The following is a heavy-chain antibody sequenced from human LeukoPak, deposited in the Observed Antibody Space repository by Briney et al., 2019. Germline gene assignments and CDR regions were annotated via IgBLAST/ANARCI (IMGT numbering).Heavy chain of an antibody. CDR3: ARDLYRIVVVPHYFDY. D-gene: IGHD3-22*01. Sequence: SGGSLRLSCAASGFTFRTYSMNWVRQAPGKGLEWVSYISSSSTIYYADSVKGRFTISRDNAKNSLYLQMNSLRAEDTAVYYCARDLYRIVVVPHYFDYWGQGTLVTVSS. CDR2: ISSSSTI. V-gene: IGHV3-48*01. CDR1: GFTFRTYS. J-gene: IGHJ4*02.